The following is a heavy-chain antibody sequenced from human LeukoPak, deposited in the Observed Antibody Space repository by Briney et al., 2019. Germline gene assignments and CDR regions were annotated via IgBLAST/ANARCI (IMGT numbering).Heavy chain of an antibody. CDR1: GFTFSSYG. CDR2: ISHDGSNK. J-gene: IGHJ6*02. Sequence: GRSLRLSCAASGFTFSSYGMHWVRQAPGKGLEWVAVISHDGSNKDYSDSVKGRFTISRDNFKNTLYLQMNSLRAEDTAVYYCANDYSNYYSYGMDVWGQGTTVTVSS. D-gene: IGHD4-11*01. V-gene: IGHV3-30*18. CDR3: ANDYSNYYSYGMDV.